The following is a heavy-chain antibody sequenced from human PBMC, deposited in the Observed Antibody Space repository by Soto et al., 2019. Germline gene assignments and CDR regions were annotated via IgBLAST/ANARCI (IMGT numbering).Heavy chain of an antibody. Sequence: SDTLSLTCAVSGASISGYYWSWIRQPPGKGLEWIGYMYNTGSTVYNPSFKSRVTISVDTSKNQFSLKLNSVTAADTAVYYCARDLWGYCGTDCYPLDVWGQGTTVTVS. D-gene: IGHD2-21*02. CDR1: GASISGYY. J-gene: IGHJ6*02. V-gene: IGHV4-59*01. CDR3: ARDLWGYCGTDCYPLDV. CDR2: MYNTGST.